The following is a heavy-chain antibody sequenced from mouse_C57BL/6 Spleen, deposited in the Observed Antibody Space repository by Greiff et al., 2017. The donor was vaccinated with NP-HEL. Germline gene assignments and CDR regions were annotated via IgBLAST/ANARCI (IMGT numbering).Heavy chain of an antibody. D-gene: IGHD2-4*01. Sequence: EVQLQQSGPELVKPGASVKISCKASGYTFTDYYMNWVKQSHGKSLEWIGDINPNNGGTSYNQKFKGKATLTVDKSSSTAYMELRSLTSEDSAVYYCARWNYDVSAYWGQGTLVTVSA. V-gene: IGHV1-26*01. CDR1: GYTFTDYY. CDR3: ARWNYDVSAY. J-gene: IGHJ3*01. CDR2: INPNNGGT.